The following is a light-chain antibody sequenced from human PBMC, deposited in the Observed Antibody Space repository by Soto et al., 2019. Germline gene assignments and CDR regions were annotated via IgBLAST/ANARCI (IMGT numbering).Light chain of an antibody. Sequence: QSVLTQPASVFGSPGQSITISCTGTSSDVGGHNFVSWYQQLPGKAPKLMIYEVTSRPSGVSNRFSGSKSGNTASLTISGLQPEDEAEYYCSSYTTSSTVVFGTGTKVT. V-gene: IGLV2-14*03. CDR2: EVT. CDR3: SSYTTSSTVV. CDR1: SSDVGGHNF. J-gene: IGLJ1*01.